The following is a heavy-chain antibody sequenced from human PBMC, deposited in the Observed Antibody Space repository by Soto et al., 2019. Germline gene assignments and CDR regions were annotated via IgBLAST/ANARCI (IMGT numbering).Heavy chain of an antibody. Sequence: QVQLQQWGAGLLKPSETLSLTCAVYGGSFSGSYWSWIRQPPGKGLEWIGEINHSGSTNYNPALKSRVTISLQSSKKQFSLKLISVTVASTAVYYCARVPASVCIRGDSYWGQGTEVTVSS. J-gene: IGHJ4*02. CDR3: ARVPASVCIRGDSY. V-gene: IGHV4-34*01. CDR2: INHSGST. CDR1: GGSFSGSY. D-gene: IGHD3-16*01.